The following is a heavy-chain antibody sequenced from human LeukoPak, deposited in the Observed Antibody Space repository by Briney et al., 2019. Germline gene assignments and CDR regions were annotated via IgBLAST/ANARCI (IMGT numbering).Heavy chain of an antibody. D-gene: IGHD2-2*01. Sequence: GASVKVSCKASGYTFTSYAMNWVRQAPGQGLEWMGWINTNTGNPTYAQGFTGRFVFSLDTSVSTAYLQISSLKAEDTAVYYCARDGNPGVTSYYYYYYMDVWGKGTTVTVSS. V-gene: IGHV7-4-1*02. CDR3: ARDGNPGVTSYYYYYYMDV. CDR2: INTNTGNP. J-gene: IGHJ6*03. CDR1: GYTFTSYA.